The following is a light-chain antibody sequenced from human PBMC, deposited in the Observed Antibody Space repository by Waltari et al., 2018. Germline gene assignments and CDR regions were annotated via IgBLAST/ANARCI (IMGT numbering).Light chain of an antibody. CDR2: DVT. J-gene: IGLJ3*02. CDR1: TNELGSYYD. V-gene: IGLV2-11*01. CDR3: CSDAGSYPWV. Sequence: SALPQPCSVSGSPGQSVTISCTGTTNELGSYYDFSLYQQHPGKAPRPIILDVTTRPSGVPDRLSGSKSRNTASLSISGLRAEDEAEYCCCSDAGSYPWVFGGGTKSTVV.